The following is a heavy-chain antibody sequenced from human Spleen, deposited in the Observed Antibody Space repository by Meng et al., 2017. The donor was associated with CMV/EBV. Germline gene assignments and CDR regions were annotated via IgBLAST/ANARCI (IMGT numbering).Heavy chain of an antibody. D-gene: IGHD4/OR15-4a*01. J-gene: IGHJ4*02. CDR2: ISSSSSYI. V-gene: IGHV3-21*01. Sequence: GGSLRLSCAASGFTFSSYSMNWVRQAPGKGLEWVSSISSSSSYIYYADSVKGRFTISRDNAKNSLYLQMGSLRGEDTAVYYCAREGLYGAYAGSFDYWGQGTLVTVSS. CDR3: AREGLYGAYAGSFDY. CDR1: GFTFSSYS.